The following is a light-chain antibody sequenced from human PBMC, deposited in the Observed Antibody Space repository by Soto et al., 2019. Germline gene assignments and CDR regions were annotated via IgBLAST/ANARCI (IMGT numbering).Light chain of an antibody. CDR2: VNSDGSH. CDR1: SGHSSYA. V-gene: IGLV4-69*01. J-gene: IGLJ3*02. Sequence: QAVVTQSPSASASLGASVKLTCTLSSGHSSYAITWHQQQPEEGPRYLMKVNSDGSHNKGDGVPDRFSGSSSGAERYLTISSLQSEDEADYYCQTWGTGFWVFGGGTKLTVL. CDR3: QTWGTGFWV.